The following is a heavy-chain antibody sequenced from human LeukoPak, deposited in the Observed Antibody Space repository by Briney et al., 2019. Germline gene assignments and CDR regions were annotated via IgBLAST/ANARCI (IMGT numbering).Heavy chain of an antibody. D-gene: IGHD3-10*01. J-gene: IGHJ6*03. CDR1: GFPFSSYA. CDR3: AKRPGYGSGSYYDNDKYYFYYMDV. Sequence: GGSLRLSCAASGFPFSSYAMSWVRQAPEKGLEWVSGISGSPCTTHYADSVKGRFTISRDNSKNTLYLQMNSLRADDTAVYYCAKRPGYGSGSYYDNDKYYFYYMDVWGKGTTVTVSS. V-gene: IGHV3-23*01. CDR2: ISGSPCTT.